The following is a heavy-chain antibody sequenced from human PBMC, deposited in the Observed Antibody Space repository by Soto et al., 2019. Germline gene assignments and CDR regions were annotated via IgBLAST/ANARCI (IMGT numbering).Heavy chain of an antibody. CDR3: ARATGADKEDY. CDR2: INKNRSKR. Sequence: GGSLRLSCAASGFTFSSYSMNWVRQAPGKGLEWVANINKNRSKRYYVDSVKGRFTISRDNAKNSLYLQMNSLRAEDTAVYYCARATGADKEDYWGQGTLVTVSS. D-gene: IGHD3-10*01. CDR1: GFTFSSYS. V-gene: IGHV3-7*04. J-gene: IGHJ4*02.